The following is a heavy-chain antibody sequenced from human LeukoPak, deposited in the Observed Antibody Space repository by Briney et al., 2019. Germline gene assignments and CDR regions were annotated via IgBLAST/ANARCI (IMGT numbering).Heavy chain of an antibody. Sequence: PSQTLSLTCAVSGGSVSSGSYYWSWLRQPPGKGLEWIGHIYYSGSTNYNPSLKSRVTISVDTSKNQFSLKLSSVTAADTAVYYCARESPYCSGGSCLFDYWGQGTLVTVSS. D-gene: IGHD2-15*01. CDR1: GGSVSSGSYY. J-gene: IGHJ4*02. CDR2: IYYSGST. V-gene: IGHV4-61*01. CDR3: ARESPYCSGGSCLFDY.